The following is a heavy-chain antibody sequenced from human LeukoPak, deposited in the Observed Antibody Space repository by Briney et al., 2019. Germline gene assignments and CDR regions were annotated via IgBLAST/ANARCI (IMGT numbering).Heavy chain of an antibody. Sequence: ASVKVSCKASGYTFTSYYMHWVRQAPGQGLEWMGIINPSGGSTSYAQKFQGRVTMTTDTSTSTAYMELRSLRSDDTAVYYCARVGLSYFDYWGQGTLVTVSS. CDR3: ARVGLSYFDY. J-gene: IGHJ4*02. CDR2: INPSGGST. D-gene: IGHD2-15*01. V-gene: IGHV1-46*01. CDR1: GYTFTSYY.